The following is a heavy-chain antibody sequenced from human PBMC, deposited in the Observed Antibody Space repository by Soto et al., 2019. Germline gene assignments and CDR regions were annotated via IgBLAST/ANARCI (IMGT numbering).Heavy chain of an antibody. D-gene: IGHD3-22*01. CDR2: IYYSGST. V-gene: IGHV4-39*01. CDR1: GGSISSSSYY. Sequence: LTCTVSGGSISSSSYYWGWIRQPPGKGLEWIGSIYYSGSTYYNPSLKSRVTISVDTSKNQFSLKLSSVTAADTAVYYCARHPPYYYDSSGYIDYWGQGTLVTVSS. J-gene: IGHJ4*02. CDR3: ARHPPYYYDSSGYIDY.